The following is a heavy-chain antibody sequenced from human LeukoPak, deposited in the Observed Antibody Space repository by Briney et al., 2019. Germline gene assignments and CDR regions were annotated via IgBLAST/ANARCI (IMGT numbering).Heavy chain of an antibody. V-gene: IGHV5-51*01. D-gene: IGHD3-10*01. J-gene: IGHJ5*02. CDR1: GYTFISHW. CDR3: ACWGPYYGSGSYYNRDYNWFDP. Sequence: GESLKISCKGSGYTFISHWIGWVGQMPGKGVEWMGIIYPGESDTRYGASFQGQVTISADKSISTAYLPWSSLKASDTAMYYCACWGPYYGSGSYYNRDYNWFDPWGHGTLVTVSS. CDR2: IYPGESDT.